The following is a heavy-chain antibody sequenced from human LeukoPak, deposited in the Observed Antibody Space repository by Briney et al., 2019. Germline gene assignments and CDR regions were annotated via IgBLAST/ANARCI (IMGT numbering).Heavy chain of an antibody. D-gene: IGHD2-15*01. CDR1: GGSFSGYY. CDR2: INHSGST. CDR3: ATSGGPINWFDP. V-gene: IGHV4-34*01. J-gene: IGHJ5*02. Sequence: PSETLSLTCAVYGGSFSGYYWGWIRQPPGKGLQWIGEINHSGSTNYNPSLKSRVTLSVDTSKNQFSLKLSSVTAADTAVYYCATSGGPINWFDPWGQGTLVTVSS.